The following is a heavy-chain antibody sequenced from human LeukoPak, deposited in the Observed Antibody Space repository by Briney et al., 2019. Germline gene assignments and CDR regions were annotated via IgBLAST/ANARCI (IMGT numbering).Heavy chain of an antibody. V-gene: IGHV3-66*01. CDR3: ARPSSLDGSGRYYIDY. CDR1: GFTASNNY. D-gene: IGHD3-10*01. Sequence: PGGSLRLSCEVSGFTASNNYLNWVRQAPGKGLEWVSVTHSDGTTYYADSVKGRFTISRDNSKNTLYLQMNSLRDEDTAVYYCARPSSLDGSGRYYIDYWGQGTLVTVSS. J-gene: IGHJ4*02. CDR2: THSDGTT.